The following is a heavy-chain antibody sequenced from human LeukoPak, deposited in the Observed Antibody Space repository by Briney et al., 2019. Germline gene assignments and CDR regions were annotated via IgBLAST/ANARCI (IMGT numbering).Heavy chain of an antibody. CDR1: GGSISSYY. CDR2: IYTSGST. V-gene: IGHV4-4*07. Sequence: SETLSLTCTVSGGSISSYYWSWIRQPAGKGLEWIGRIYTSGSTNYNPSLKSRVTMSVDTSKNQFSLKLSSVTAADTAVYYCARDTEYSSSWYVGFDPWGQGTLVTVSS. J-gene: IGHJ5*02. CDR3: ARDTEYSSSWYVGFDP. D-gene: IGHD6-13*01.